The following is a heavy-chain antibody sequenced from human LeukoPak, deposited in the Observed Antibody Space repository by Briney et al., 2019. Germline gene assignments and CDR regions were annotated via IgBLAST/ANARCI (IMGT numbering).Heavy chain of an antibody. CDR3: ARTKLAATGILDY. CDR2: IYSGGST. Sequence: GGSLRLSCTGSGFTFSSYSMNWVRQAPGKGLEWVSVIYSGGSTYYADSVKGRFTISRDNSKNTLYLQMNSLRAEDTAVYYCARTKLAATGILDYWGQGTLVTVSS. V-gene: IGHV3-53*01. CDR1: GFTFSSYS. J-gene: IGHJ4*02. D-gene: IGHD6-13*01.